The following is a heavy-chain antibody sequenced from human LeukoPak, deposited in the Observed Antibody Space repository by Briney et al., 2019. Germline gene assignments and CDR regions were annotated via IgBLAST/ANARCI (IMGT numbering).Heavy chain of an antibody. D-gene: IGHD2-2*01. CDR1: GFTFSSYA. V-gene: IGHV3-23*01. Sequence: GGSLRLSCAASGFTFSSYAMSWVRQAPGKGLEWVSAISGSGGSTYYADSVKGRFTISRENSKNTLYLQMNSLRAEDTAVYYCAKFPPIVVVPAAIAVFDYWGRGTLVTVSS. J-gene: IGHJ4*02. CDR2: ISGSGGST. CDR3: AKFPPIVVVPAAIAVFDY.